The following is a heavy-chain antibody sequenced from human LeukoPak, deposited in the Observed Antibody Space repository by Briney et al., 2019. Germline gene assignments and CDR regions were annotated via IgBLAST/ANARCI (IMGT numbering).Heavy chain of an antibody. CDR2: MNPNSGNT. CDR3: AREVGHSSWSGTNWFDP. D-gene: IGHD6-6*01. J-gene: IGHJ5*02. CDR1: GYTFTSYD. V-gene: IGHV1-8*01. Sequence: ASVKVSCKASGYTFTSYDINWVRQATGQGLEWMGWMNPNSGNTGHAQKFQGRVTMTRNTSISTAYMELSSLRSEDTAVYYCAREVGHSSWSGTNWFDPWGQGTLVIVSS.